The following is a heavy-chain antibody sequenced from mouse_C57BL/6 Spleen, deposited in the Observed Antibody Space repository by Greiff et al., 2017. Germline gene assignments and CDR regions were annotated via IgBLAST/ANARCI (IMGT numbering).Heavy chain of an antibody. D-gene: IGHD1-1*01. CDR3: ARRGYYGSGVPDYFDY. CDR2: FDPADGCT. CDR1: GYTFTSYW. Sequence: QVQLQQPGAELVMPGASVKLSCKASGYTFTSYWMHWVKQRPGQGLEWIGEFDPADGCTNYNQKFKGKSTLTVDKSSSTAYMQLSRLTSEDSAVXYVARRGYYGSGVPDYFDYWGQGTTLTVSS. J-gene: IGHJ2*01. V-gene: IGHV1-69*01.